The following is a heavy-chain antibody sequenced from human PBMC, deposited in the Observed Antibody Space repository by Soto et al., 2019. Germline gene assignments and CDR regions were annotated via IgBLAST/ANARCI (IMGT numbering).Heavy chain of an antibody. CDR2: ISYDGSNK. CDR3: AKDTAMFRNYYYGMDV. CDR1: GFTFSSYG. V-gene: IGHV3-30*18. J-gene: IGHJ6*02. D-gene: IGHD5-18*01. Sequence: GGSLRLSCAASGFTFSSYGMHWVRQAPGKGLEWVAVISYDGSNKYYADSVKGRFTISRDNSKNTLYLQMNSLRAEDTAVYYCAKDTAMFRNYYYGMDVWGQGTTVTVSS.